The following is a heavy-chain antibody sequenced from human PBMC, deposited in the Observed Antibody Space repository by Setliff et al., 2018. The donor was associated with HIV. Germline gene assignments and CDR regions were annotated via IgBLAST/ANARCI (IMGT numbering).Heavy chain of an antibody. Sequence: GGSLRLSCAASGFTFSTYAMSWVRQAPGKGLEWVSAISGSGSSTHYADSVKGRFTISRDNSKNTLYLQMNSLRAKDTALYYCAKGGGSCCFDNWGRGTLVTVSS. V-gene: IGHV3-23*01. CDR3: AKGGGSCCFDN. CDR2: ISGSGSST. D-gene: IGHD2-15*01. CDR1: GFTFSTYA. J-gene: IGHJ4*02.